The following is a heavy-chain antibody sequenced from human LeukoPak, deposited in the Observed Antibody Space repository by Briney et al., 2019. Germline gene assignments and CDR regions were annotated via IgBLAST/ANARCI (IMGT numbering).Heavy chain of an antibody. J-gene: IGHJ4*02. D-gene: IGHD6-19*01. CDR1: GGSISSYY. V-gene: IGHV4-59*01. CDR3: ARGSSSGPDY. CDR2: IYYSGST. Sequence: SETLSLTCTVSGGSISSYYWSWIRQPPGKGLEWIGYIYYSGSTNYNPSLKSRVTISVDTSKNQFSLKLSSVTAADTAVYYCARGSSSGPDYWGQGTLVTASS.